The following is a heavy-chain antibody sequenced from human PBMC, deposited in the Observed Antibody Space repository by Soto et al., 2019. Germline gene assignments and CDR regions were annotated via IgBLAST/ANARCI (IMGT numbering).Heavy chain of an antibody. V-gene: IGHV1-24*01. D-gene: IGHD3-22*01. CDR2: FDPEDGET. CDR3: ATDPQLRSLNYYDSSGYGYAFDI. J-gene: IGHJ3*02. Sequence: ASVKVSCKVSGYTLTELSMHWVRQAPGKGLEWMGGFDPEDGETIYAQKFQGRVTMTEDTSTGTAYMELSSLRSEDTAVYYCATDPQLRSLNYYDSSGYGYAFDIWGQGTMVTVSS. CDR1: GYTLTELS.